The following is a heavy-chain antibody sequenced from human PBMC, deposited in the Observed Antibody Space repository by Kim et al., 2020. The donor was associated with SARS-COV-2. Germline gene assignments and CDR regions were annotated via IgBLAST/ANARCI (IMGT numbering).Heavy chain of an antibody. V-gene: IGHV3-23*01. CDR3: ANAPYTGSWPTFFTE. CDR1: GFTFSSSA. CDR2: VGASDDST. J-gene: IGHJ4*02. Sequence: GGSLRLSCAASGFTFSSSAMTWVRQAPGKGLEWVSAVGASDDSTYYADSVKGRFTISRDKSKNTLHLQMNSLRVEDTAVYYCANAPYTGSWPTFFTEWGRGTLVTVSS. D-gene: IGHD1-26*01.